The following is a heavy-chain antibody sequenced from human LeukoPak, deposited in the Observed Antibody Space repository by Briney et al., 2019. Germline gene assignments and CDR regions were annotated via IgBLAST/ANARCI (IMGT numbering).Heavy chain of an antibody. D-gene: IGHD4-23*01. CDR1: GGTFSSYA. CDR3: ANQNSRVAYYGMDV. J-gene: IGHJ6*02. V-gene: IGHV1-69*04. Sequence: SVKVSCKASGGTFSSYAISWVRQAPGQGLEWMGRIIPILGIANYAQKFQGRVTITADKSTSTAYMELRSLRSEDTAVYYCANQNSRVAYYGMDVWGQGTTVPVSS. CDR2: IIPILGIA.